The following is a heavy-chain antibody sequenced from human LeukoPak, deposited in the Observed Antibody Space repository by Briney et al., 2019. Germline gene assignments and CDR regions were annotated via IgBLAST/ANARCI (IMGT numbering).Heavy chain of an antibody. Sequence: ASVKVSCKASGYTFTSYGISWVRQAPGQGLEWMGWISAYNGNTNYAQKLQGRVTMTTDTSTSTAYMELRSLRSDDTAVYYCAREKKQQLVRPGTYYFDYWGQGTLVTVSS. V-gene: IGHV1-18*01. CDR1: GYTFTSYG. CDR3: AREKKQQLVRPGTYYFDY. CDR2: ISAYNGNT. D-gene: IGHD6-13*01. J-gene: IGHJ4*02.